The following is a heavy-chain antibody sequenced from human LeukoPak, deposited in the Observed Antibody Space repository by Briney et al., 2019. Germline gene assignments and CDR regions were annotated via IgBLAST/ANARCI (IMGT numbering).Heavy chain of an antibody. CDR2: ISAYNGNT. CDR1: GYTFTSYG. J-gene: IGHJ5*02. Sequence: ASVKVSCKASGYTFTSYGISWVRQAPGQGLEWMGWISAYNGNTNYAQKLQGRVTMTTDTSTSTAYMELRSLRSDDTAVYYCARGAGDGYNLAQYNWFDPWGQGTLVTVSS. D-gene: IGHD5-24*01. V-gene: IGHV1-18*01. CDR3: ARGAGDGYNLAQYNWFDP.